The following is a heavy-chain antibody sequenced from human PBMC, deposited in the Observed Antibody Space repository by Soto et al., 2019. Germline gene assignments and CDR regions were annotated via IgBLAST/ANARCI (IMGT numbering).Heavy chain of an antibody. CDR2: IYHSGST. J-gene: IGHJ5*02. CDR1: GYSISSGYY. D-gene: IGHD6-13*01. Sequence: SETLSLTCAVSGYSISSGYYWGWIWQPPGKGLEWIGSIYHSGSTYYNPSLKSRVTISVDTSKNQFSLKLSSVTAADTAVYYCARGLRGSWAAAGNNWFDPWGQGTLVTVSS. CDR3: ARGLRGSWAAAGNNWFDP. V-gene: IGHV4-38-2*01.